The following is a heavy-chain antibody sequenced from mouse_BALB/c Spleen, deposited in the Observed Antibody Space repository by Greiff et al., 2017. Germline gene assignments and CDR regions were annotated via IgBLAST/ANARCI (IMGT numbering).Heavy chain of an antibody. J-gene: IGHJ2*01. Sequence: EVQLHQSGTVLARPGASVKMSCKASGYRFTRYWMHWVKQRPGQGLEWIGAIYPGNSDTSYNQKFKGKAKLTAVTSASTAYMELSSLTNEDSAVYYCTRSNSRYLDYWGQGTTLTVSS. V-gene: IGHV1-5*01. D-gene: IGHD2-5*01. CDR3: TRSNSRYLDY. CDR2: IYPGNSDT. CDR1: GYRFTRYW.